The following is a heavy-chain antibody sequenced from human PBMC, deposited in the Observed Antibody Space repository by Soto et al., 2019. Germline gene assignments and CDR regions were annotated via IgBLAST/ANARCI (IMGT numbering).Heavy chain of an antibody. J-gene: IGHJ4*02. CDR2: IYYSGRT. D-gene: IGHD3-10*01. V-gene: IGHV4-31*03. Sequence: SETLSLTCTVSGGSISSGGYYWSWIRQHPGKGLEWIGYIYYSGRTNYNPSLKSRVTISVDTSKNQFSLKLSSVTAADTAVYYCARPRSPMDYDSKSYYFPLDYWGQGTLVTGSS. CDR1: GGSISSGGYY. CDR3: ARPRSPMDYDSKSYYFPLDY.